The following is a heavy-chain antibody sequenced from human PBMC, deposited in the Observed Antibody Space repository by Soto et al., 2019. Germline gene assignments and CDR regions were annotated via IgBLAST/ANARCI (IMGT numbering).Heavy chain of an antibody. J-gene: IGHJ4*02. D-gene: IGHD3-3*01. V-gene: IGHV3-15*01. CDR3: TTVPHYDFWSGYFHY. CDR1: GFTFSNAW. CDR2: IKSKTDGGTT. Sequence: GGSLRLSCAASGFTFSNAWMSWVRQAPGKGLEWVGRIKSKTDGGTTDYAAPVKWRFTMSRDDSKNTLYLQMNSLKTADTAVYYCTTVPHYDFWSGYFHYWGQGTLVTVSS.